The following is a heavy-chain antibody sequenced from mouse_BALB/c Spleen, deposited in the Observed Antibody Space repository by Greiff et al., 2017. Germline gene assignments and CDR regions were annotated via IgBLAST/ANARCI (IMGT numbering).Heavy chain of an antibody. D-gene: IGHD1-1*01. V-gene: IGHV3-2*02. J-gene: IGHJ1*01. CDR1: GYSITSDYA. CDR3: AKGDYYGSRGFDV. Sequence: VQLQQSGPGLVKPSQSLSLTCTVTGYSITSDYAWNWIRQFPGNKLEWMGYISYSGSTSYNPSLKSRISITRDTSKNQFFLQLNSVTTEDTATYYCAKGDYYGSRGFDVWGAGTTVTVSS. CDR2: ISYSGST.